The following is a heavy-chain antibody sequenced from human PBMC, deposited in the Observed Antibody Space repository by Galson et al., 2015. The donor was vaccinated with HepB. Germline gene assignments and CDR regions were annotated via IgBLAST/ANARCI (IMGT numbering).Heavy chain of an antibody. V-gene: IGHV3-21*01. D-gene: IGHD4-17*01. CDR1: GFTFSSYS. CDR3: ARANLYGDYGDY. Sequence: SLRLSCAASGFTFSSYSMNWVRQAPGKGLEWVSSISSSSSYIYYADSVKGRFTISRNNAKNSLYLQMNSLRAEDTAVYYCARANLYGDYGDYWGQGTLVTVSS. J-gene: IGHJ4*02. CDR2: ISSSSSYI.